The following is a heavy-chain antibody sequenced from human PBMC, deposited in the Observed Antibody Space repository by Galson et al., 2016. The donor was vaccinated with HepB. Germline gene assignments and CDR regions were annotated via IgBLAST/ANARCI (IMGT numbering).Heavy chain of an antibody. J-gene: IGHJ5*02. D-gene: IGHD2-2*01. Sequence: SVKVSCKASGYTYTDYYVHWVRQAPGLGLEWMGRINSNSGEANYAQRFQGRFTMTRDTSISTTYMEMSRLRSDDTAIYYCVRAEVVVVPAEYNWFDPWGQGTLVTVSS. V-gene: IGHV1-2*06. CDR2: INSNSGEA. CDR3: VRAEVVVVPAEYNWFDP. CDR1: GYTYTDYY.